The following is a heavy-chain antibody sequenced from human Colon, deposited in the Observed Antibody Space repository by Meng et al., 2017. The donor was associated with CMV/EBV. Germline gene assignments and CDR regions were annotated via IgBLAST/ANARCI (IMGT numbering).Heavy chain of an antibody. J-gene: IGHJ4*02. V-gene: IGHV3-21*06. D-gene: IGHD6-13*01. CDR2: ISYGSTYV. CDR3: VRESTSSSYDY. CDR1: GFTFGFKNYA. Sequence: GGSLRLSCAASGFTFGFKNYAMSWVRQAPGKGLEWVSSISYGSTYVEYADSVLGRFTITRDNAETSLYLQMDSLRVEDTAVYYCVRESTSSSYDYWGQGTLVTVSS.